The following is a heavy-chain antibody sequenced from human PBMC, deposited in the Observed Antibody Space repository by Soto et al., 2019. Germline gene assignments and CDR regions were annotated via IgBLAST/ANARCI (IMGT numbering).Heavy chain of an antibody. CDR2: IDPSDSYT. V-gene: IGHV5-10-1*01. D-gene: IGHD6-13*01. CDR3: ARQDSSSWDAAYYYYGMDV. Sequence: GESLKISCKGSGYSFTSYWISWVRQMPGKGLEWMGRIDPSDSYTNYSPSFQGHVTISADKSISTAYLQWSSLKASDTAMYYCARQDSSSWDAAYYYYGMDVWRQGTTVTVSS. CDR1: GYSFTSYW. J-gene: IGHJ6*02.